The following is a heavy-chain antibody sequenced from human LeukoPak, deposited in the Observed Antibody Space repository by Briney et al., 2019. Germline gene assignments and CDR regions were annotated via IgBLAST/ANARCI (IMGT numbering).Heavy chain of an antibody. V-gene: IGHV4-59*01. D-gene: IGHD2-15*01. CDR3: ARVHCSGGSCYLDY. J-gene: IGHJ4*02. Sequence: SETLSLTCTVSGVSISSYYWSWIRQPPGKGLEWIGYIYYSGSTNYNPSLKSRVTISVDTSKNQFSLKLSSVTAADTAVYYCARVHCSGGSCYLDYWGQGTLVTVSS. CDR2: IYYSGST. CDR1: GVSISSYY.